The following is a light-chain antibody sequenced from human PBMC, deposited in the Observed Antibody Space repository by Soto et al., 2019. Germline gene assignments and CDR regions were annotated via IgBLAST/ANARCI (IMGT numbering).Light chain of an antibody. Sequence: EIVLTQSPGTLSLSPGERATLSFRASQSGSSSYLAWYQEKPGQAPRLLIYGASSRATGIPDRFSGSGAGTVFALTISRLEPEDFALYYCQQYGSSPQTFGQGAKLEIK. J-gene: IGKJ2*01. V-gene: IGKV3-20*01. CDR3: QQYGSSPQT. CDR2: GAS. CDR1: QSGSSSY.